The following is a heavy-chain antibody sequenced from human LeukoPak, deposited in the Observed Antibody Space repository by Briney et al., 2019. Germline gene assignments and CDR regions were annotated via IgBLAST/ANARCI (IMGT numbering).Heavy chain of an antibody. CDR3: AKYGPRGPAYYMDV. V-gene: IGHV3-30*02. Sequence: PGGSLRLSCAASGFTFSNYWIHWVRQAPGKGLEWVAFIRYDGSNKYYADSVKGRFTISRGNSKNTLYLQMNSLRAEDTAVYYCAKYGPRGPAYYMDVWGKGTTVTISS. CDR2: IRYDGSNK. D-gene: IGHD3-10*01. CDR1: GFTFSNYW. J-gene: IGHJ6*03.